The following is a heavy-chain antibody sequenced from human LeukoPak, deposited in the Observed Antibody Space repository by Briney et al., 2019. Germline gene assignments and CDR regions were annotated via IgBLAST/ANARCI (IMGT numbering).Heavy chain of an antibody. V-gene: IGHV4-59*01. D-gene: IGHD6-13*01. CDR2: IYYSGTT. J-gene: IGHJ4*02. CDR3: ARGVYIAAAQYGY. CDR1: GGSISSYY. Sequence: SETLSLTCTVSGGSISSYYWNWIRQPPGKGLEWIGYIYYSGTTNYNPSLKSRVTISVDTSKNQFSLKLSSVTAADTADYYCARGVYIAAAQYGYRGQGTLVTVSS.